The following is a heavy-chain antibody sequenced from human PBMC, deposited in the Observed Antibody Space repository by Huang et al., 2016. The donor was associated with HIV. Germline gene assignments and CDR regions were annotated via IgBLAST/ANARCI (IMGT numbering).Heavy chain of an antibody. CDR1: GGSFNSDG. CDR2: IIPIFGTV. D-gene: IGHD6-19*01. Sequence: QVQLVQPGAEVKKPGSSVKVSCKASGGSFNSDGIAWVRQAPGQGLEWMGRIIPIFGTVTYAQELQGRVTITADESTRTTYMELRSLRPDDTAIYYCARERRLFRDTSGDLGPWWHLDLWGRGTLVTVSS. CDR3: ARERRLFRDTSGDLGPWWHLDL. V-gene: IGHV1-69*18. J-gene: IGHJ2*01.